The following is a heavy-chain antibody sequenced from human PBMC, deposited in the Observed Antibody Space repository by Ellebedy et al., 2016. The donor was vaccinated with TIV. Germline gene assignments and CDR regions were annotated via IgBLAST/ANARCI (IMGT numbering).Heavy chain of an antibody. V-gene: IGHV3-33*01. CDR3: VRAPRGQYYFDF. CDR2: IWSDGNYE. CDR1: GFIFSNYG. Sequence: GGSLRLXCAASGFIFSNYGMHWVRQAPGKGLEWAAVIWSDGNYEFYVDSVKGRFTISRDNSKNTVYLEMNNLRAEDTAVYYCVRAPRGQYYFDFWGQGTLVTVSS. D-gene: IGHD5-12*01. J-gene: IGHJ4*02.